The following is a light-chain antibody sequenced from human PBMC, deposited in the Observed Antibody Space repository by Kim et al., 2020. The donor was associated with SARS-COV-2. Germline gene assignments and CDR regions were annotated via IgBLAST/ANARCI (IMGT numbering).Light chain of an antibody. CDR2: LEGSGNY. Sequence: QPVLTQSSSASASLGSSVKLTCTLSSGHIGYIIAWHQQQPGKAPRYLMKLEGSGNYNKGSGVPDRFSGSSSRADRYLTISNLQSEDEADYYCETWDNKIHVFGTGTKVTVL. V-gene: IGLV4-60*03. CDR3: ETWDNKIHV. J-gene: IGLJ1*01. CDR1: SGHIGYI.